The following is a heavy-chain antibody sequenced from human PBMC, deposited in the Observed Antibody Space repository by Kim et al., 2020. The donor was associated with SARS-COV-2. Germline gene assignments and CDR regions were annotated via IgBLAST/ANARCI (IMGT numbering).Heavy chain of an antibody. V-gene: IGHV3-33*01. CDR3: ARDRGSRVWYFYVMDV. J-gene: IGHJ6*01. D-gene: IGHD6-19*01. CDR1: GFNFSSYG. Sequence: GGSLRLSCAASGFNFSSYGMHWVRPSPGQGLEWVGLIWYDGSNKYYSDSVKGRLTISRDNSKNTLYLQMNSLRAEDKAVYYGARDRGSRVWYFYVMDVWG. CDR2: IWYDGSNK.